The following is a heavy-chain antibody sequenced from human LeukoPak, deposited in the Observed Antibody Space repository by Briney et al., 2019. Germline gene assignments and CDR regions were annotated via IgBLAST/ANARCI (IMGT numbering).Heavy chain of an antibody. Sequence: QSGGSLRLSCAASGFTFSSYAMSWVRQAPGKGLEWVSGISGSGDSTYYAGSVKGRFTISRDNSKNTLYLQMNSLRAEDTAVYYCANSYHFWSASLYWGQGTLVTVSS. J-gene: IGHJ4*02. CDR1: GFTFSSYA. V-gene: IGHV3-23*01. CDR2: ISGSGDST. CDR3: ANSYHFWSASLY. D-gene: IGHD3-3*01.